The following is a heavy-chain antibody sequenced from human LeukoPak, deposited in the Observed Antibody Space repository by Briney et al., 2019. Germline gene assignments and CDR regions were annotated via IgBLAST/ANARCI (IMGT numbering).Heavy chain of an antibody. CDR2: INPSGDST. V-gene: IGHV1-46*01. D-gene: IGHD6-13*01. J-gene: IGHJ5*02. CDR3: AKLAASETGEGS. CDR1: GYTFTSNH. Sequence: GASVNVSFTASGYTFTSNHIHCVRQAPGQGLEWMGVINPSGDSTSYAQKFQGRVTMTRDTSTSTVYMELSSLRSEGTAIYYCAKLAASETGEGSWGQGTLVTVSS.